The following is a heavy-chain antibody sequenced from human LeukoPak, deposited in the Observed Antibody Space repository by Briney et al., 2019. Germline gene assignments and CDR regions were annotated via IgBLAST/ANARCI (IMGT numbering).Heavy chain of an antibody. CDR3: ARGPRNYYGSGSLDY. CDR1: GFTFSSYA. V-gene: IGHV3-23*01. D-gene: IGHD3-10*01. CDR2: ISGSGGST. J-gene: IGHJ4*02. Sequence: QTGGSLRLSCAAFGFTFSSYAMSWVRQAPGKGLEWVSAISGSGGSTYYADSVKGRLTISRDNSKNTLYLQMNSLRAEDTAVYYCARGPRNYYGSGSLDYWGQGTLVTVSS.